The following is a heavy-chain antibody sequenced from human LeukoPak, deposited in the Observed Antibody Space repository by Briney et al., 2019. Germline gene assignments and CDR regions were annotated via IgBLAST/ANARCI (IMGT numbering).Heavy chain of an antibody. J-gene: IGHJ4*02. CDR2: ISGSGGST. CDR1: GFTLSYYN. D-gene: IGHD5-12*01. Sequence: GGSLRLSCAASGFTLSYYNMNWVRQAPGKGLEWVSAISGSGGSTYYADSVKGRFTISRDNSKNTLYLQMNSLRAEDTAVYYCAAGGPATIVPNYWGQGTLVTVSS. V-gene: IGHV3-23*01. CDR3: AAGGPATIVPNY.